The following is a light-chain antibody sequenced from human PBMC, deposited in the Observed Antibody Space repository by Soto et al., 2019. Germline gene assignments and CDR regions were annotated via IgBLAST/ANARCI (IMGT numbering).Light chain of an antibody. V-gene: IGLV2-14*03. CDR1: SSDVGAYKY. J-gene: IGLJ3*02. CDR3: SSYTTSSTLV. Sequence: QSALTQPASVSGSPGQSITISCTGTSSDVGAYKYVSWYQQHPGKAPKLIIYEISNRPSGVSNRSSGSKSGNTASLTISRLQAEDEADFYCSSYTTSSTLVFGGGTKVTVL. CDR2: EIS.